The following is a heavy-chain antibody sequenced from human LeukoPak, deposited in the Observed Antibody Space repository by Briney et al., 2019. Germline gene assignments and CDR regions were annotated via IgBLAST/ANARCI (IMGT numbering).Heavy chain of an antibody. CDR3: ARGSPLSPAGDY. Sequence: PSETLSLTCAVSGHSISSGYYWGWIRQPAGKGLEWIGRIYTSGSTNYNPSLKSRVTISVDTSKNQFSLKLSSVTAADTAVYYCARGSPLSPAGDYWGQGTLVTVSS. CDR1: GHSISSGYY. J-gene: IGHJ4*02. D-gene: IGHD2/OR15-2a*01. CDR2: IYTSGST. V-gene: IGHV4-61*02.